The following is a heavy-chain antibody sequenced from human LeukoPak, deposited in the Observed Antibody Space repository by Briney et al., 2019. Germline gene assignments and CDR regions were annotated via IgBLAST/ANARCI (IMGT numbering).Heavy chain of an antibody. J-gene: IGHJ5*02. Sequence: PSETLSLTCTVSGGSISSGSYYWSWIRQPAGKGLEWIGRIYTSGSTNHNPSLKSRVTISVDTSKNQFSLKLSSVAAADTAVYYCARRLRRFNNWFDPWGQGTLVTVSS. CDR3: ARRLRRFNNWFDP. V-gene: IGHV4-61*02. CDR2: IYTSGST. CDR1: GGSISSGSYY. D-gene: IGHD3-3*01.